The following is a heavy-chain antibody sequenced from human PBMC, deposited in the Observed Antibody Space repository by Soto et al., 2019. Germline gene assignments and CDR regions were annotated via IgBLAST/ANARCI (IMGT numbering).Heavy chain of an antibody. CDR2: ISWNSGSI. V-gene: IGHV3-9*01. D-gene: IGHD3-9*01. J-gene: IGHJ5*02. CDR3: AKDISGTRVLRYFDWLFDP. CDR1: GFTFDDYA. Sequence: GGSLRLSCAASGFTFDDYAMHWVRQAPGKGLEWVSGISWNSGSIGYADSVKGRFTISRDNAKNSLYLQMNSLRAEDTALYYCAKDISGTRVLRYFDWLFDPWGQGTLVTVSS.